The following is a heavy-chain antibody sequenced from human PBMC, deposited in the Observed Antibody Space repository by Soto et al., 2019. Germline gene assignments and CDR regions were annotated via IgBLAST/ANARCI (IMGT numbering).Heavy chain of an antibody. CDR1: GGSISSYY. J-gene: IGHJ6*02. D-gene: IGHD3-9*01. CDR3: ATSTNNPHYDILTGYYYGMDV. V-gene: IGHV4-4*07. Sequence: QVQLQESGPGLVKPSETLSLTCTVSGGSISSYYWSWIRQPAGKGLEWIGRIYTSGSTNYNPSLKSLVTMSVDTSKNQFSLKLSSVTAADTAVYYCATSTNNPHYDILTGYYYGMDVWGPGTTVTVSS. CDR2: IYTSGST.